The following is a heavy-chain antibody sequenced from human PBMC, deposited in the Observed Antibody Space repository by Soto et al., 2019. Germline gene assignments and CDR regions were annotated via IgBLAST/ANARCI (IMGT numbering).Heavy chain of an antibody. D-gene: IGHD2-15*01. V-gene: IGHV3-23*01. Sequence: GGSLRLSCEASGFIFSSYAMNWVRQAPGKGLQWVSSITGSSDYTSYIASVKGRFTISRDNSKNTLYLQMNSLRAEDTAVYFWAKEETTGANYPLDYWSQGTWVTVSS. CDR3: AKEETTGANYPLDY. CDR2: ITGSSDYT. J-gene: IGHJ4*02. CDR1: GFIFSSYA.